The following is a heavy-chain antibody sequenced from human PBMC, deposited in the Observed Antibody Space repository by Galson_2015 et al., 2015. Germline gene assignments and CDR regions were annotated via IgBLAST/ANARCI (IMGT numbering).Heavy chain of an antibody. Sequence: SLRLSCAASGFTFSNAWMSWVRQAPGKGLEWVGRIKSKTDGGTTDYAAPVKGRFTISRDDSKNTLYLQMNSLKTEDTAVYYCTTLQSPHDYGDYHYWGQGTLVTVSS. CDR1: GFTFSNAW. CDR3: TTLQSPHDYGDYHY. V-gene: IGHV3-15*01. CDR2: IKSKTDGGTT. J-gene: IGHJ4*02. D-gene: IGHD4-17*01.